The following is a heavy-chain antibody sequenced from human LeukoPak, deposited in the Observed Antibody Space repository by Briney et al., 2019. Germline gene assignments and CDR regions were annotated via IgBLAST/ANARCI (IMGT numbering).Heavy chain of an antibody. CDR2: INQDGGTT. Sequence: GGSLRLSCAASGFTFSSLWMSWVRQAPGRGPEWVANINQDGGTTYYVASVKGRFTISRDNAKNSLSMQMSSLRAEDTAVYYCTKDRQGPNQYHMDVWGKGTTVTVSS. CDR1: GFTFSSLW. J-gene: IGHJ6*03. CDR3: TKDRQGPNQYHMDV. V-gene: IGHV3-7*01.